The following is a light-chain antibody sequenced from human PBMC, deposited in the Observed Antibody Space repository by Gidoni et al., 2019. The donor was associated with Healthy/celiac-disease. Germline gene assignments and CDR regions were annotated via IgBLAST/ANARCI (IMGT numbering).Light chain of an antibody. CDR2: GAS. CDR1: QSVSSSY. J-gene: IGKJ5*01. CDR3: QQYGISPIT. Sequence: EIVLTQSPVTLSLSPGERATLSCRASQSVSSSYFAWYQQKPGQAPRLLIYGASSRATGIPDRFSGSGSGTDFTLTISRLEPEDFAVSYCQQYGISPITFGQGTRLEIK. V-gene: IGKV3-20*01.